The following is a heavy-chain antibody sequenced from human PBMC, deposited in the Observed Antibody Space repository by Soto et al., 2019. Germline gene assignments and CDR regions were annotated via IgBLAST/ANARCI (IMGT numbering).Heavy chain of an antibody. D-gene: IGHD2-2*02. V-gene: IGHV3-30-3*01. CDR2: ISYDGITK. CDR3: ARREQAAILLGP. Sequence: GGSLRLSCAASGFTFSSYTMHWVRQAPGKGLEWVAVISYDGITKFYADSVKGRFTISRDNSDNTLYLQMNSLRVEDTAVYYCARREQAAILLGPWGQGTLVTVSS. CDR1: GFTFSSYT. J-gene: IGHJ5*02.